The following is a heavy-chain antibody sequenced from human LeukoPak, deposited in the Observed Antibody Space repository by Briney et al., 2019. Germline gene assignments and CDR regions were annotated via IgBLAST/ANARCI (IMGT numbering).Heavy chain of an antibody. Sequence: ASVTVSCRASGYTFTVYYMHWVRQAPGQGLEWMGWINPNSGGTNYAQKFQGRVTMTRDTSISTAYMELSRLRSDDTAVYYCARDRNIAVAATLNWFDPWGQGTLVTVSS. D-gene: IGHD6-19*01. V-gene: IGHV1-2*02. J-gene: IGHJ5*02. CDR1: GYTFTVYY. CDR2: INPNSGGT. CDR3: ARDRNIAVAATLNWFDP.